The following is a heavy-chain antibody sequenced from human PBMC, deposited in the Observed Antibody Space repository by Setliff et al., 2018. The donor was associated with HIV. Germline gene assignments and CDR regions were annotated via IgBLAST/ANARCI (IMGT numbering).Heavy chain of an antibody. CDR2: LHLSGDT. Sequence: SETLPLTCTVSGDSINSGTYYWSWIRQPAGKGLEWIGRLHLSGDTNYNPSLKSRVTMSIDTSKNQFSLKLSSVTAADTAVYYCTTERHYNFWSDAFDIWGQGTMVTVSS. CDR1: GDSINSGTYY. D-gene: IGHD3-3*01. J-gene: IGHJ3*02. V-gene: IGHV4-61*02. CDR3: TTERHYNFWSDAFDI.